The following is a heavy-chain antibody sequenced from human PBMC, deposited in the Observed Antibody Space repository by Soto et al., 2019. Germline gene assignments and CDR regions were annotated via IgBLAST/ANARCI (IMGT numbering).Heavy chain of an antibody. V-gene: IGHV2-5*02. CDR3: GRNWRHYGGDYSYGMDA. J-gene: IGHJ6*02. CDR1: GFSLNTGGVG. CDR2: IYWDDDE. D-gene: IGHD3-10*01. Sequence: ITLKESGPTLVKPTQTLTLTCTFSGFSLNTGGVGVGWVRQPRGKAMEWLALIYWDDDERYRPSLRSRLNITKDTINNQVVLTMTNMDPEDTATYYCGRNWRHYGGDYSYGMDAGGQGTTVTVS.